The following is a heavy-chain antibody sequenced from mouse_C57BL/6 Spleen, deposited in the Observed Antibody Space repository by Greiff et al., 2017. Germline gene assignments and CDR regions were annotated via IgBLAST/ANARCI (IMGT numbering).Heavy chain of an antibody. Sequence: EVKLMESGPGMVKPSQSLSLTCTVTGYSITSGYDWHWIRHFPGNKLEWMGYISYSGSTNYNPSLKSRISITHDTSKNHFFLKLNSVTTEDTATYYCARGGNYYGRTGFAYWGQGTLVTVSA. D-gene: IGHD1-1*01. CDR3: ARGGNYYGRTGFAY. J-gene: IGHJ3*01. CDR1: GYSITSGYD. V-gene: IGHV3-1*01. CDR2: ISYSGST.